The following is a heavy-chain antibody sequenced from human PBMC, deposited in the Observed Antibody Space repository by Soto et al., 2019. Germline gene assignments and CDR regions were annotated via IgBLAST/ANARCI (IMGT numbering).Heavy chain of an antibody. D-gene: IGHD3-22*01. CDR2: ISSSGGST. CDR3: AKDGAYYDSSGTQPDN. Sequence: SPRLFSAASGFPFSSYAMSWVRQAPGKGLEWVSTISSSGGSTYYADSVKGRFTISRDNSKNTLYLQMNSLRAEDTAVYYCAKDGAYYDSSGTQPDNWGKGTLVTVSS. J-gene: IGHJ4*02. V-gene: IGHV3-23*01. CDR1: GFPFSSYA.